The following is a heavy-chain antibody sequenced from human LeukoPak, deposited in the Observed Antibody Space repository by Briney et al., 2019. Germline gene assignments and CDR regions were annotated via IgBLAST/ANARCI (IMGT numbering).Heavy chain of an antibody. V-gene: IGHV4-34*01. J-gene: IGHJ4*03. CDR2: INHRGDT. Sequence: SETLSLTCAVYGGSFSTYYWSWIRQSPGKGLEWIAEINHRGDTNYNPSVKSRVTISVDTSKNQFSLKVRSLTAVDTAFYYCARGPTISETGYFDYWGQGTLVTVSS. D-gene: IGHD1-1*01. CDR1: GGSFSTYY. CDR3: ARGPTISETGYFDY.